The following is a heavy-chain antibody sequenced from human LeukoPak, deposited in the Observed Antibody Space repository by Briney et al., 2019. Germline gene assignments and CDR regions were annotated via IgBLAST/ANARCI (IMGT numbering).Heavy chain of an antibody. CDR3: ARINTIMATFDY. V-gene: IGHV4-38-2*02. CDR1: GYFINSNYY. J-gene: IGHJ4*02. CDR2: ISHSGST. D-gene: IGHD5-24*01. Sequence: SETRSLTCTVSGYFINSNYYWGWIRQPPGKGLEWIATISHSGSTYYNPSLKSRVTISVETSKSQFSLKLSSVTAADTAVYYCARINTIMATFDYWGQGTLVTVSS.